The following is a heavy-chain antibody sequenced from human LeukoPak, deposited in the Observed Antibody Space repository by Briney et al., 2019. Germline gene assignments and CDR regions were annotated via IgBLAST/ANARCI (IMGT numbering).Heavy chain of an antibody. CDR1: GYTFTGYY. J-gene: IGHJ5*02. CDR3: ARDRITMVRGIRDWFDP. V-gene: IGHV1-2*06. Sequence: ASVKVSCRASGYTFTGYYMHWVRQAPGQGLEWMGRINPNSGGTNYAQKFQGRVTMTRDTSISTAYMELSRLRSDDTAVYYCARDRITMVRGIRDWFDPWGQGTLVTVSS. CDR2: INPNSGGT. D-gene: IGHD3-10*01.